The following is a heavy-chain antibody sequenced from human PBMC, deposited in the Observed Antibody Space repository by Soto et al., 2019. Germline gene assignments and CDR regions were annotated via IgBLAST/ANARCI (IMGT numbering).Heavy chain of an antibody. CDR2: VIPIFDKT. D-gene: IGHD3-10*01. J-gene: IGHJ6*02. V-gene: IGHV1-69*01. CDR3: ARDRGPTRLYYYGMDV. CDR1: GGTFSSYT. Sequence: QVQLVQSGAEVRKPGSSVKVSCKASGGTFSSYTLSWVRQAPGRGLEWMGWVIPIFDKTKYAQKFQGRVTITADESTSTVYMELSSLRFDDTAVYYCARDRGPTRLYYYGMDVWGQGTTVTVSS.